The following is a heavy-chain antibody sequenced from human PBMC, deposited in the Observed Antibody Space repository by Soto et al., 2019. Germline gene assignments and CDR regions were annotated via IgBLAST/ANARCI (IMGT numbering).Heavy chain of an antibody. D-gene: IGHD3-10*01. V-gene: IGHV1-18*04. Sequence: PVEVSCKDCGGTLSSSGSSWVQQAHGQGLEWMGWISAYNGNTNYAQKLQGRVTMTTDTSTSTAYMELRSLRSDDTAVYYCARDRRVRGVIMTDYYYYYGMDVWGQGTTVTGSS. CDR2: ISAYNGNT. CDR3: ARDRRVRGVIMTDYYYYYGMDV. CDR1: GGTLSSSG. J-gene: IGHJ6*02.